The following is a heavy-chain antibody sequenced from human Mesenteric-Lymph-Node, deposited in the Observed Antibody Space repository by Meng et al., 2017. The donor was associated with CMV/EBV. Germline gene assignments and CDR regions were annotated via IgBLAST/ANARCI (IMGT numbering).Heavy chain of an antibody. D-gene: IGHD2-2*02. J-gene: IGHJ4*02. Sequence: ASVKVSCKASGYTFTGYYIHWVRQAPGQGLEWMGWINPNSGGTNCAQKFQGRVTMTRDTSISTAYMELSRLTSDDTAVYYCARGVVVSAAIRYNFDYWGQGTLVTVSS. V-gene: IGHV1-2*02. CDR1: GYTFTGYY. CDR2: INPNSGGT. CDR3: ARGVVVSAAIRYNFDY.